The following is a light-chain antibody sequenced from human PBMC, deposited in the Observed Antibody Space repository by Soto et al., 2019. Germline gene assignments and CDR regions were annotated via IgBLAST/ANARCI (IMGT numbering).Light chain of an antibody. CDR3: QEYNTWPWT. V-gene: IGKV3-15*01. Sequence: EIVLTQSPGTLSLSPGERATLSCRASQSVSSSYLAWYQQKPGQGPRLLIYGASTRATGIPDRFSGSGSGTEFILTISSLQSEDFAVYYCQEYNTWPWTFGQGTKVDIK. J-gene: IGKJ1*01. CDR1: QSVSSSY. CDR2: GAS.